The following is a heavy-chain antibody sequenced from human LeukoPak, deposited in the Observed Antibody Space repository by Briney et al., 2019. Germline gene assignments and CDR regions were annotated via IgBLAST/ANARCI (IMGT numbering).Heavy chain of an antibody. J-gene: IGHJ4*02. CDR1: GGSISSYY. CDR2: IYYSGST. V-gene: IGHV4-59*08. CDR3: ARTSQVEQIWYPIYFDY. D-gene: IGHD5-18*01. Sequence: PSETLSLTCTVSGGSISSYYWSWIRQPPGKGLEWIGYIYYSGSTNYNPSLKSRVTISVDTSKNQFSLKLSSVTAADTAVYYCARTSQVEQIWYPIYFDYWGQGTLVTVSS.